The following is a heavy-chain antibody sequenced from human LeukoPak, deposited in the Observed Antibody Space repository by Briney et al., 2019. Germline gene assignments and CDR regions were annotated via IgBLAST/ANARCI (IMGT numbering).Heavy chain of an antibody. CDR2: INHSGST. V-gene: IGHV4-34*01. CDR1: GGSFSGYY. D-gene: IGHD6-19*01. CDR3: ARGRIAVAFDY. J-gene: IGHJ4*02. Sequence: SETLSLTCAVYGGSFSGYYWSLIRQPPGKGLEWIGEINHSGSTNYNPSLKSRVTISVDTSKNQFSLKLSSVTAADTAVYYCARGRIAVAFDYWGQGTLVTVSS.